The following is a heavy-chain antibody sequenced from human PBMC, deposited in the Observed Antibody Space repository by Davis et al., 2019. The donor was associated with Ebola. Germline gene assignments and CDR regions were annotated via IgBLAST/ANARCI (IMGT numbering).Heavy chain of an antibody. D-gene: IGHD1-14*01. Sequence: GESLKISCAASGFTFSNYWMSWVRQAPGKGLEWVSHITGGGNTVYAESLKGRFTISRDISDNTVYLQINGLRVDDTAVYYCARDDAPDGGYLDYWGQGTLVTVSS. CDR1: GFTFSNYW. CDR3: ARDDAPDGGYLDY. CDR2: ITGGGNT. V-gene: IGHV3-53*01. J-gene: IGHJ4*02.